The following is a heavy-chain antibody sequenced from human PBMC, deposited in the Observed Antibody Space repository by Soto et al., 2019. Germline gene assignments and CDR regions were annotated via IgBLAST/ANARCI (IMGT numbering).Heavy chain of an antibody. Sequence: GGSLRLSCAASGFTFSSYSMNWVRQAPGKGLEWVSSISSSSSYIYYADSVKGRFTISRDNAKNSLYLQMNSLRAEDTAVYYCARDQQLWFGELLSSVDYWGQGTLVTVSS. CDR1: GFTFSSYS. CDR2: ISSSSSYI. CDR3: ARDQQLWFGELLSSVDY. V-gene: IGHV3-21*01. D-gene: IGHD3-10*01. J-gene: IGHJ4*02.